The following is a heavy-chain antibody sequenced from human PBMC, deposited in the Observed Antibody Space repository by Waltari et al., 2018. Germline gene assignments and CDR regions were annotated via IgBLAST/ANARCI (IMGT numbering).Heavy chain of an antibody. CDR2: LNPNSGGT. V-gene: IGHV1-2*06. CDR3: ARGWLQFHDAFDI. D-gene: IGHD4-4*01. J-gene: IGHJ3*02. Sequence: QVQLVQSGAEVKKPGASVKVSCKASGYAFTGYYMHWVRQAPGQGLEWMGRLNPNSGGTNYAQKFQGRVTMTRDTSSSTAYMELSRLRSDDTALYYCARGWLQFHDAFDIWGQGTMVTVSS. CDR1: GYAFTGYY.